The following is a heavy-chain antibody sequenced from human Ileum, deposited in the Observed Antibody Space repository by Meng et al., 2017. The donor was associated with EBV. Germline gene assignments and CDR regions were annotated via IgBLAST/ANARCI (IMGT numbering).Heavy chain of an antibody. J-gene: IGHJ4*02. CDR1: GGSFSGYY. V-gene: IGHV4-34*01. Sequence: VQLPQWGARLLNPSETLSLTCAVYGGSFSGYYWTWIRQPPGKGLEWIGEINHSGSTNYNPSLKSRVTISVDKNQFSLKLSSVTAADTAVYYCARGFYTYGSSCFDYWGQGTLVTVSS. CDR3: ARGFYTYGSSCFDY. D-gene: IGHD6-13*01. CDR2: INHSGST.